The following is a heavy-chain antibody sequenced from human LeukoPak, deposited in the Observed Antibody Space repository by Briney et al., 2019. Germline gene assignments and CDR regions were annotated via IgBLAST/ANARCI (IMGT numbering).Heavy chain of an antibody. Sequence: GGSLRLSRAASGFSFSIYWMSWVRQAPGKGLEWVANIKEDGSEKYYVDSVKGRFTVSRDNTKNSLYLQMNSLRVEDTAVFYCARIGYRSSTFDYWGQGTPVTVSS. CDR2: IKEDGSEK. CDR3: ARIGYRSSTFDY. J-gene: IGHJ4*02. V-gene: IGHV3-7*05. CDR1: GFSFSIYW. D-gene: IGHD6-6*01.